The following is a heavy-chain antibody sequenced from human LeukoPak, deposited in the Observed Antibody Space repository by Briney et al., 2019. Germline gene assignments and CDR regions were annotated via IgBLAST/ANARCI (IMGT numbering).Heavy chain of an antibody. J-gene: IGHJ5*02. Sequence: SETLSLTCTVSGGSMSSNYWSWIRQPPGKGLEWIGYIYNSGTIYYSGSTNYNPSLLSRVTISVDTSKNQFSLKLSSVTAADTAVYYCARLGGVVVPAAIPSAPSLWFDPWGQGTLVTVSS. D-gene: IGHD2-2*01. CDR2: IYNSGTIYYSGST. CDR3: ARLGGVVVPAAIPSAPSLWFDP. V-gene: IGHV4-59*08. CDR1: GGSMSSNY.